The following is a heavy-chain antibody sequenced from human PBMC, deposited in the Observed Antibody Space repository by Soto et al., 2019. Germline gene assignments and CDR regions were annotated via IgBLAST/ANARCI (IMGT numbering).Heavy chain of an antibody. CDR1: GFTFSSYG. CDR2: ISYDGSNK. CDR3: AKDFIGLMDV. J-gene: IGHJ6*02. V-gene: IGHV3-30*18. Sequence: PGGSLRLSCAASGFTFSSYGMHWVRQAPGKGLEWVAVISYDGSNKYYADSVKGRFTISRDNSKNTLYLQMNSLRAEDTAVYYCAKDFIGLMDVWGQGTTVTVSS. D-gene: IGHD1-26*01.